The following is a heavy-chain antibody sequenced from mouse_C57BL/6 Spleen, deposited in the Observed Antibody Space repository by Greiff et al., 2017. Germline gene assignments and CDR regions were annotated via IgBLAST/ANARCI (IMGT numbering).Heavy chain of an antibody. J-gene: IGHJ4*01. CDR3: ARSGVLRGYYAMDY. CDR1: GYAFSSSW. CDR2: IYPGDGDT. Sequence: QVQLQQSGPELVKPGASVKISCKASGYAFSSSWMNWVKQRPGKGLEWIGRIYPGDGDTNYNGKFKGKDTLTADKSSSTAYMQLSSLTSEDSAVYFCARSGVLRGYYAMDYWGQGTSVTVPS. V-gene: IGHV1-82*01. D-gene: IGHD1-1*01.